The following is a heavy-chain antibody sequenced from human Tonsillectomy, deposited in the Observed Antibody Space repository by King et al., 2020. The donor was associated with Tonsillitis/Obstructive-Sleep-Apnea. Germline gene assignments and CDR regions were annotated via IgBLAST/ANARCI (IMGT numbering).Heavy chain of an antibody. D-gene: IGHD2-15*01. CDR3: ARGWQLASFDY. CDR2: LSYDGSNK. Sequence: VQLVESGGGVVQPGRSLRLSCAASGFTFSTYAMHWVRQAPGKGLEWVAVLSYDGSNKYYADSVKGRFTISRDNSKNTLYLQMNSLRAEDTAVYYCARGWQLASFDYWGQGTLVTVSS. CDR1: GFTFSTYA. J-gene: IGHJ4*02. V-gene: IGHV3-30*04.